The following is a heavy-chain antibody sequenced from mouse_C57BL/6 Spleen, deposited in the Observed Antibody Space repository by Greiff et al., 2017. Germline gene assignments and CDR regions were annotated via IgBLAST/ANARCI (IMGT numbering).Heavy chain of an antibody. V-gene: IGHV1-64*01. Sequence: QVQLKQPGAELVKPGASVKLSCKASGYTFTSYWMHWVKQRPGQGLEWIGMIHPNSGSTNYNEKFKSKATLTVDKSSSTAYMQLSSLTSEDSAVYYCARRRGITTVVAGYYAMDYWGQGTSVTVSS. CDR3: ARRRGITTVVAGYYAMDY. J-gene: IGHJ4*01. D-gene: IGHD1-1*01. CDR2: IHPNSGST. CDR1: GYTFTSYW.